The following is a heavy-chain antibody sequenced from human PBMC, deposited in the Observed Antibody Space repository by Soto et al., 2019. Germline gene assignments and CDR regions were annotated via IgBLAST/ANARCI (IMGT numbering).Heavy chain of an antibody. CDR1: GGTFSSHS. V-gene: IGHV1-69*13. Sequence: SVKVSCKSSGGTFSSHSINWVRQAPGQGLEWMGGIIPIFGPANFAKKFQGRVTITADESTTTAYMELSTLTSEDTAVYYCAAGSFTSTGGRIGYHYNAMDVWGQGTTVTVSS. CDR3: AAGSFTSTGGRIGYHYNAMDV. D-gene: IGHD1-1*01. CDR2: IIPIFGPA. J-gene: IGHJ6*02.